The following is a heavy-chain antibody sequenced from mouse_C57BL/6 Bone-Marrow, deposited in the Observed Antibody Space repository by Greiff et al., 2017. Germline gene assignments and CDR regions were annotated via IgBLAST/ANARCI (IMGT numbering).Heavy chain of an antibody. CDR2: ISGGGGNT. CDR1: GFTFSSYT. CDR3: SRQVTTVLATKYFDV. Sequence: EVHLVESGGGLVKPGGSPKLSCAASGFTFSSYTMSWVRQTPEKRLQWVAAISGGGGNTYYPDSVKGRFTISRDNDKNILYLQMSSLRSEDTALYYCSRQVTTVLATKYFDVWGTGTTVTVSS. J-gene: IGHJ1*03. V-gene: IGHV5-9*01. D-gene: IGHD1-1*01.